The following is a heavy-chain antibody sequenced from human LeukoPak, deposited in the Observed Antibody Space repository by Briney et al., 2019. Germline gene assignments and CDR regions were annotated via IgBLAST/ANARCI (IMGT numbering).Heavy chain of an antibody. CDR2: IWYDGSNK. CDR1: GFTFSSYG. D-gene: IGHD3-22*01. J-gene: IGHJ4*02. CDR3: AREPPPMIVVWGFDY. Sequence: PGRSLRLSRAASGFTFSSYGMHWVRQAPGKGLEWVAVIWYDGSNKYYADSVKGRFTISRDNSSNTLYLQMNRLRAEDTAVYYCAREPPPMIVVWGFDYWGQGTLVSVSS. V-gene: IGHV3-33*01.